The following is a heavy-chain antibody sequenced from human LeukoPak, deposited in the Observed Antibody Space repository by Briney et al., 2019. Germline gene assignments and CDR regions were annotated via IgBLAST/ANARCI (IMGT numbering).Heavy chain of an antibody. J-gene: IGHJ4*02. D-gene: IGHD3-3*01. CDR3: ARGPSPYDSRSLDY. CDR2: ISSTSSYI. Sequence: GGSLRLSCAASGFTFRRYGMSWVRQAPGKGLEWVSYISSTSSYIYYGVSVKGRFTISRDNAKNSLYLQVNSLRVDDTAVYYCARGPSPYDSRSLDYWGQGTLVTVST. V-gene: IGHV3-21*01. CDR1: GFTFRRYG.